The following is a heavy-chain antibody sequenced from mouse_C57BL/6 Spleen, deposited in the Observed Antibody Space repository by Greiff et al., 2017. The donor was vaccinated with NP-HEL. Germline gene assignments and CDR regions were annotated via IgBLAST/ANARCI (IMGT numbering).Heavy chain of an antibody. Sequence: VQLQQSGPELVKPGASVKISCKASGYSFTGYYMNWVKQSPEKSLEWIGEINPSTGGTTYNQKFKAKATLTVDKSSSTAYMQLKSLTSEDSAVYYCARPYGNYPWFAYWGQGTLVTVSA. J-gene: IGHJ3*01. CDR2: INPSTGGT. D-gene: IGHD2-1*01. V-gene: IGHV1-42*01. CDR3: ARPYGNYPWFAY. CDR1: GYSFTGYY.